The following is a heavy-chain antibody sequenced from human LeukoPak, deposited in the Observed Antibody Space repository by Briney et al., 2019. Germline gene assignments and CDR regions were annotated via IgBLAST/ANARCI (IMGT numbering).Heavy chain of an antibody. CDR1: GYSFTIYS. Sequence: GESLQISCQGSGYSFTIYSIGWVRQVPGKGLEGMGIIYPGDSDTRYSPSFQGQVTSSAHKSISTAYLQWSSLKASDTAMYYWARCSGIGWYFDLWGRGTLVTVSS. J-gene: IGHJ2*01. CDR3: ARCSGIGWYFDL. CDR2: IYPGDSDT. V-gene: IGHV5-51*01. D-gene: IGHD2-15*01.